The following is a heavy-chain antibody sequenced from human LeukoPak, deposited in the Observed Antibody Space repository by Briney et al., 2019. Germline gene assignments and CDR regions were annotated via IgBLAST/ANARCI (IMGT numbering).Heavy chain of an antibody. J-gene: IGHJ5*02. D-gene: IGHD2-21*01. CDR2: INPNSGGT. CDR3: ARADRLHGGPYLIGP. CDR1: GYTFTDYY. V-gene: IGHV1-2*02. Sequence: ASVKVSCKTSGYTFTDYYLHWVRQAPGQGLEWMGWINPNSGGTSSAQKFQGRVTITRDTSITTVYMEVSWLTSDDTAIYYCARADRLHGGPYLIGPWGQGTLVTVSS.